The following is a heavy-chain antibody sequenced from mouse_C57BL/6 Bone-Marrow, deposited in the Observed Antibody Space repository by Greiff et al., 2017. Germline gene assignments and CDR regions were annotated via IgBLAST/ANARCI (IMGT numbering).Heavy chain of an antibody. CDR3: TTVYYYGSSPDY. CDR2: IDPENGDT. V-gene: IGHV14-4*01. J-gene: IGHJ2*01. Sequence: VQLQQSGAELVRPGASVKLSCTASGFNIKDDYMHWVKQRPEQGLEWIGWIDPENGDTEYASKFQGKATITADTSSNTAYLQPSSLTSEDTAVYYCTTVYYYGSSPDYWGQGTTLTVSS. CDR1: GFNIKDDY. D-gene: IGHD1-1*01.